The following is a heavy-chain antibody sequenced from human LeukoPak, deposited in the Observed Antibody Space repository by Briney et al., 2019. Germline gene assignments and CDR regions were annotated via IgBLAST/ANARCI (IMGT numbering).Heavy chain of an antibody. D-gene: IGHD5-24*01. CDR2: IYSGGST. Sequence: GGSLRLSCTGSGFSFGDHAMSWVRQAPGKGLEWVSVIYSGGSTYYSDSVKGRFTISRDNSKNTLYLQMNSLRAEDTAVYYCARAQLDAFDIWGQGTMVTVSS. V-gene: IGHV3-53*01. CDR1: GFSFGDHA. CDR3: ARAQLDAFDI. J-gene: IGHJ3*02.